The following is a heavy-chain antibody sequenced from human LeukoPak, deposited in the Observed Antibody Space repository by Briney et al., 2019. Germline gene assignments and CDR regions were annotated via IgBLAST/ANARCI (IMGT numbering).Heavy chain of an antibody. D-gene: IGHD5-12*01. Sequence: ASVNVSCKASGYSSSTYGITWVRHAPGQGLEWMGWISSYIGNTNYTQKFQGRVIPTTDTSTSTAYMQRRSLRSDDTAVYYCVGRVDIVMALPDYWGQGTLVTASS. CDR2: ISSYIGNT. CDR3: VGRVDIVMALPDY. V-gene: IGHV1-18*01. CDR1: GYSSSTYG. J-gene: IGHJ4*02.